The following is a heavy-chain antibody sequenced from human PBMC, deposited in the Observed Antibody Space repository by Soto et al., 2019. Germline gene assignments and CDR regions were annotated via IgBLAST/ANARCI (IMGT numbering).Heavy chain of an antibody. CDR2: ISYDGSNK. Sequence: GGSLRLSCAASGFTFSSYGMHWVRQAPGKGLEWVAVISYDGSNKYYADSVKGRFTISRDNSKNTLYLQMNSLRAEDTAVYYCAKELHPSSGWSQVIYWGQGTLVTVSS. D-gene: IGHD6-19*01. V-gene: IGHV3-30*18. J-gene: IGHJ4*02. CDR3: AKELHPSSGWSQVIY. CDR1: GFTFSSYG.